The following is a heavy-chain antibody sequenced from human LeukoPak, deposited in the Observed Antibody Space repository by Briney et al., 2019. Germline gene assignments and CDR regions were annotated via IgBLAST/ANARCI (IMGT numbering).Heavy chain of an antibody. Sequence: ASVKVSCKASGYTFTGYYMHWVRQAPGQGLEWMGRINPNSGGTNYAQKFQGRVTMTRDTSISTAYMELSRLRSDDTAVYYCARVSYSGSPHVGAFDIWGQGTMVTVSS. V-gene: IGHV1-2*06. D-gene: IGHD1-26*01. CDR3: ARVSYSGSPHVGAFDI. CDR1: GYTFTGYY. J-gene: IGHJ3*02. CDR2: INPNSGGT.